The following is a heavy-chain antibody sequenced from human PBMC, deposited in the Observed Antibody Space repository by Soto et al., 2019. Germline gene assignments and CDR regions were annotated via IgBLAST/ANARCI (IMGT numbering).Heavy chain of an antibody. Sequence: ASVKVSCKASGYTFTSYGISWVRQAPGQGLEWMGWISAYNGNTNYAQKLQGRVTMTTDTSTSTAYMELRSLRSDDTAVYYCARDRGIAVAGLVVYWGQGTLVTVSS. D-gene: IGHD6-19*01. V-gene: IGHV1-18*01. CDR2: ISAYNGNT. J-gene: IGHJ4*02. CDR1: GYTFTSYG. CDR3: ARDRGIAVAGLVVY.